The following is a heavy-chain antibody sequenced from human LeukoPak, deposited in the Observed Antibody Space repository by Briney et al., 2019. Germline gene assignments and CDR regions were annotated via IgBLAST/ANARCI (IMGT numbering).Heavy chain of an antibody. V-gene: IGHV4-59*01. Sequence: SETLSLTCTVSGGSISSYYWSWIRQPPGKGLEWVGYIYYSGSTNYNPSLKSRVTISVDTSKNQFSLKLSSVTAADTAVYYCARGDIVVVPAAIVGDYYYYYIDVWGKGTTVTISS. CDR1: GGSISSYY. CDR2: IYYSGST. CDR3: ARGDIVVVPAAIVGDYYYYYIDV. J-gene: IGHJ6*03. D-gene: IGHD2-2*01.